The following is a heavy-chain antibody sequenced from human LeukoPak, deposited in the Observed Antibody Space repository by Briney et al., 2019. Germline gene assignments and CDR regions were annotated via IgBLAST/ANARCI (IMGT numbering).Heavy chain of an antibody. J-gene: IGHJ5*02. V-gene: IGHV4-39*07. Sequence: SETLSLTCTVSGGSIGSSTYYWGWIRQPPGKGLGWIGSIYYSGSTYYNPSLKSRVTISVDTSKNQFSLKLSSVTAADTAVYYCARSPSGYYLGRFDPWGQGTLVTVSS. CDR1: GGSIGSSTYY. D-gene: IGHD3-22*01. CDR2: IYYSGST. CDR3: ARSPSGYYLGRFDP.